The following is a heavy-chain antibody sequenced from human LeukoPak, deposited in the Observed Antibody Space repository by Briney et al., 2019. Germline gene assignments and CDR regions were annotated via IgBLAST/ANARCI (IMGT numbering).Heavy chain of an antibody. Sequence: GGSLRLSCAASGFTFSSYAMSWVRQAPGKGLEWVSAISGSGGSTYYADSVKDRFTISRDNSKNTLYLQMNSLRAEDTAVYYCAKGYYYDSSGYYRLGYFDYWGQGTLVTVSS. D-gene: IGHD3-22*01. CDR2: ISGSGGST. CDR3: AKGYYYDSSGYYRLGYFDY. V-gene: IGHV3-23*01. J-gene: IGHJ4*02. CDR1: GFTFSSYA.